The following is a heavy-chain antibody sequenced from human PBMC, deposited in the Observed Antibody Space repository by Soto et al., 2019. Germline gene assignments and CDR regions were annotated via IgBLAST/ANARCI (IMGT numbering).Heavy chain of an antibody. CDR2: MNPNSGNT. D-gene: IGHD6-13*01. CDR1: GYTFTSYD. V-gene: IGHV1-8*01. Sequence: QVQLVQSGAEVKKPGASVKVSCKASGYTFTSYDINWVRQATGQGLEWMGWMNPNSGNTGYAQKSQGRVSMNRHTSISTAYMELSSLRSEDTAVYYCARGRVAAAGTLLERGYYYYGMDVWGQGTTVTVSS. CDR3: ARGRVAAAGTLLERGYYYYGMDV. J-gene: IGHJ6*02.